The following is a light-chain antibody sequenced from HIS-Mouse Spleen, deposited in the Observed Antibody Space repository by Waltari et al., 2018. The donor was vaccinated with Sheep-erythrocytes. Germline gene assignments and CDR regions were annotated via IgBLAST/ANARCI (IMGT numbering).Light chain of an antibody. Sequence: SYELTQPPSVSVSPGQTASITCSGDKLGDKYACWYQQKPGQSPVLVIYQDSKRPSGIPWRFSGSNSGNTATLTISGTQAIDEADYYCQAWDSSIYVFGTGTKVTVL. CDR1: KLGDKY. CDR3: QAWDSSIYV. V-gene: IGLV3-1*01. CDR2: QDS. J-gene: IGLJ1*01.